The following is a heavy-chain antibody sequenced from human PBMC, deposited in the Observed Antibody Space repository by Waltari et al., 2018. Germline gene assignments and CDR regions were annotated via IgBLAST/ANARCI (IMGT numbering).Heavy chain of an antibody. CDR3: ARDRRPPITGTTGSYYGMDV. Sequence: QVQLVQSGAEVKKPGASVKVSCKASGYTFTGYSMHWVRQAPGHGLEWMGRINPNSGGTNYAQKFQGRVTMTRDTSISTAYMELSRLRSDDTAVYYCARDRRPPITGTTGSYYGMDVWGQGTTVTVSS. J-gene: IGHJ6*02. V-gene: IGHV1-2*06. CDR2: INPNSGGT. CDR1: GYTFTGYS. D-gene: IGHD1-20*01.